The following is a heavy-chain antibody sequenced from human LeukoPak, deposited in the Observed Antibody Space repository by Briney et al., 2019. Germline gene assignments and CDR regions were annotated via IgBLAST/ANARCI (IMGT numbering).Heavy chain of an antibody. D-gene: IGHD6-19*01. V-gene: IGHV4-59*08. Sequence: MTSETLSLTCTVSGASISSYYWSWIRQPPGKGLEWIGYIYDSGSTNYNPSLKSRVTISVDTSKNQFSLKLSSVTAADTAVYYCARGYSSGWYTDYWGQGTLVTVSS. J-gene: IGHJ4*02. CDR2: IYDSGST. CDR3: ARGYSSGWYTDY. CDR1: GASISSYY.